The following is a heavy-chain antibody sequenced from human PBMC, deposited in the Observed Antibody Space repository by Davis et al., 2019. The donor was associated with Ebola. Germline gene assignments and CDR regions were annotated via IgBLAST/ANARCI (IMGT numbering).Heavy chain of an antibody. D-gene: IGHD3-22*01. V-gene: IGHV1-2*02. CDR2: INPNSGGT. CDR3: ARMRSYDSSGYYYFDY. CDR1: GYTFTGYY. Sequence: ASVKVSCKASGYTFTGYYMHWVRQAPGQGLEWMGWINPNSGGTNYAQKFQGRVTMTRDTSISTAYMELSRLRSEDTAVYYCARMRSYDSSGYYYFDYWGQGTLVTVSS. J-gene: IGHJ4*02.